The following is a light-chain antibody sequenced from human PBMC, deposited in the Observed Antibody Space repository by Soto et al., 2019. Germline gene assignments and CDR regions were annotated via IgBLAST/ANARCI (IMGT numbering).Light chain of an antibody. J-gene: IGKJ5*01. Sequence: EVVLTQSAGTLSLSPGDRAPISGRASQSVTSSYLAWYQQKHGQATRLLMYAASSRATGIQDRFSGSGSGTDFTLTISRMEAEEFAVYYCQTSSSSQITGGKGKRVAIK. CDR3: QTSSSSQIT. CDR1: QSVTSSY. V-gene: IGKV3-20*01. CDR2: AAS.